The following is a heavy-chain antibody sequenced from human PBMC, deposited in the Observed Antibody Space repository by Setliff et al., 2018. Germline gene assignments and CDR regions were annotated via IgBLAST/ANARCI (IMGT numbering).Heavy chain of an antibody. J-gene: IGHJ3*02. CDR1: DYTFTDYG. V-gene: IGHV1-18*01. CDR2: ISAYNGRT. CDR3: ARASGGNSVEDGFDI. D-gene: IGHD1-26*01. Sequence: ASVKVSCKASDYTFTDYGIYWVRQAPGQGLEWMGWISAYNGRTNYAEKFHARVTVTTDTATSTAYMELRSLKSDDTAVYYCARASGGNSVEDGFDIWGQGTMVT.